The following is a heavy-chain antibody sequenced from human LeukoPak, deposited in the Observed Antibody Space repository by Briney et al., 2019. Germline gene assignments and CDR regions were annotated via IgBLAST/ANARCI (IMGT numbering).Heavy chain of an antibody. CDR1: GFTFSGCW. CDR2: IKSDGKT. CDR3: ARAPSEVGGYYPEYFRH. D-gene: IGHD3-22*01. Sequence: GGSLRLSCEASGFTFSGCWMHWVRQAPGKGLVWVSRIKSDGKTNYADSVKGRFTISRDNAKNTVSLQMDSLRAEDTGVYYCARAPSEVGGYYPEYFRHWGQGTLVTVSS. J-gene: IGHJ1*01. V-gene: IGHV3-74*01.